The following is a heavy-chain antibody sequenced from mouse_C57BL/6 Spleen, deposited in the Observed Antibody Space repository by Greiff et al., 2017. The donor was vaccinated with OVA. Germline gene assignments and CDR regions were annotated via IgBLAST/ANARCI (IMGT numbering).Heavy chain of an antibody. Sequence: VQLQQPGAELVKPGASVKLSCKASGYTFTSYWMHWVKQRPGQGLEWIGMIHPNSGSTNYNEKFKSKATLTVDKSSSTAYMQLSSLTSEDSAVYYCARRSNWDGWYFDVWGTGTTVTVSS. J-gene: IGHJ1*03. CDR3: ARRSNWDGWYFDV. CDR1: GYTFTSYW. CDR2: IHPNSGST. V-gene: IGHV1-64*01. D-gene: IGHD4-1*01.